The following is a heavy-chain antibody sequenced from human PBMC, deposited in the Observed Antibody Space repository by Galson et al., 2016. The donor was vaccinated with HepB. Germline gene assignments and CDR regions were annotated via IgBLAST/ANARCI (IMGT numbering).Heavy chain of an antibody. V-gene: IGHV3-53*01. D-gene: IGHD5-12*01. Sequence: SLRLSCAASGFTVSTNYMSWVRQAPGKGLEWVSFIYSGGGTYYADSVKGRFTISRDSSKNTLYLQMNSLRAEDTAVYYCARVPGSSWGQGTLITVSS. CDR1: GFTVSTNY. CDR3: ARVPGSS. J-gene: IGHJ5*02. CDR2: IYSGGGT.